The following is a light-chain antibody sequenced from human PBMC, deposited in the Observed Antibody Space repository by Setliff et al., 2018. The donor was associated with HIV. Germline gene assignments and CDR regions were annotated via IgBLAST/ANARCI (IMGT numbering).Light chain of an antibody. J-gene: IGLJ1*01. CDR2: DVI. Sequence: ALTQPRSVSGSPGQSVTFSCTGSSSDVGAYDYVSWYQQHPGKAPKLILYDVIKRPSGVPDRFSGSKSGDTASLTISGLQSEDEADYYCCSYAGTSSYIFGSGTKVTVL. V-gene: IGLV2-11*01. CDR3: CSYAGTSSYI. CDR1: SSDVGAYDY.